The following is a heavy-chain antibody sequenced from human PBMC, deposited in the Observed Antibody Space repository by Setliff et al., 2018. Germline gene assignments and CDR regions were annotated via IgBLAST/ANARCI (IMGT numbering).Heavy chain of an antibody. CDR3: ARDRFYNSWSGTSITAPHDAFDI. CDR2: INPSGXXX. Sequence: GASVKVSCKASGYTLTNYYMHWVRQAPGQGLEWMGIINPSGXXXXXXXXXXXXXXMXXXXSTSTVYMEVSSLRSEDTAVYFCARDRFYNSWSGTSITAPHDAFDIWGQGTMVTVSS. CDR1: GYTLTNYY. D-gene: IGHD3-3*01. V-gene: IGHV1-46*03. J-gene: IGHJ3*02.